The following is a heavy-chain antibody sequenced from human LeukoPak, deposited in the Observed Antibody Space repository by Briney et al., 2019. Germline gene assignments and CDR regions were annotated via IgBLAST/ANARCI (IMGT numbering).Heavy chain of an antibody. CDR2: IYYSGST. D-gene: IGHD5-12*01. CDR1: GGSISSSSYY. Sequence: SETLSLTCTVSGGSISSSSYYWGWIRQPPGKGLEWIGSIYYSGSTYYNPSLKGRVTISVDTSKNQFSLKLSSVTAAGTAVYYCARVGPIVATMDGGLDYWGQGTLVTVSS. J-gene: IGHJ4*02. V-gene: IGHV4-39*01. CDR3: ARVGPIVATMDGGLDY.